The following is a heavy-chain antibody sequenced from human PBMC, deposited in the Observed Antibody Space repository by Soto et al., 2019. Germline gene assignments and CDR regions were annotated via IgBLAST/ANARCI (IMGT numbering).Heavy chain of an antibody. J-gene: IGHJ4*02. Sequence: QVQLVQSGAEVKKTGASVKVYCKASGYTFASYAISWMRQAPGQGVERMGWLSAYNGNTNYAQKLPGRVTITTDTSTSTAYLELMSLISDDTAVYYCALDPPPPDSWCQGTLVTVSS. CDR2: LSAYNGNT. CDR1: GYTFASYA. V-gene: IGHV1-18*01. CDR3: ALDPPPPDS.